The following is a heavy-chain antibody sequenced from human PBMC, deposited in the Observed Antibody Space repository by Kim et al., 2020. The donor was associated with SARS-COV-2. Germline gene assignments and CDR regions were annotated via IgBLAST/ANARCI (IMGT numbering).Heavy chain of an antibody. CDR3: VKTTMVRGGIFDY. J-gene: IGHJ4*02. V-gene: IGHV3-64D*06. CDR1: GFTFSNYA. D-gene: IGHD3-10*01. Sequence: GGSLRLSCSASGFTFSNYAMHWVRQAPGKGLEHVSAISSNGGSTDYADSVKARFTISRDNSKNTLYLQMSSLRAEDTAVYYCVKTTMVRGGIFDYWGQGTLVTVSS. CDR2: ISSNGGST.